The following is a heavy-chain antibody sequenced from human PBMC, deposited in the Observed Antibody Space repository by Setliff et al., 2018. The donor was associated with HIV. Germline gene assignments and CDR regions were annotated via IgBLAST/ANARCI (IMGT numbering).Heavy chain of an antibody. V-gene: IGHV1-69*13. Sequence: SVKVSCKASGDTFNNYAISWVRQAPGQGLEWMGGILPVSGAANYAQKFQGRVTITADESTATFYMEMITLRSEDTAVYYCVNLPFFYYYYMDVWGEGTPVTVSS. CDR3: VNLPFFYYYYMDV. CDR1: GDTFNNYA. CDR2: ILPVSGAA. J-gene: IGHJ6*03.